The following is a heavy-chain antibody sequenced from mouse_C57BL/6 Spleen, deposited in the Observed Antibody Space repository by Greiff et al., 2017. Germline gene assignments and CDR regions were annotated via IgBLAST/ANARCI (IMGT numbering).Heavy chain of an antibody. CDR3: ARSSGAWFGC. Sequence: QVQLQQPGAELVMPGASVKLSCKASGYTFTGYWMHWVKQRPGQGLEWIGEIDPSDSYTNYNQKFKGKSTLTVDKSSSTAYMQLSSLTSEDSAVYYCARSSGAWFGCWGKGALVAVS. J-gene: IGHJ3*01. CDR2: IDPSDSYT. D-gene: IGHD1-3*01. V-gene: IGHV1-69*01. CDR1: GYTFTGYW.